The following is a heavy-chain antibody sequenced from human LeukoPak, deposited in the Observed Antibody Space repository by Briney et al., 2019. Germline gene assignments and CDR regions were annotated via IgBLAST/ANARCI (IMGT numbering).Heavy chain of an antibody. Sequence: SDTLSLTCTVSGDSISSYYWSWIRQPPGRGLEWIGYVFHSGISNYNPSLKRRVTMLVERTKNQFSLKLSSVTAADTAVYYCGRHGGATMVRGVLVDGFDIWGQGTMVTVSS. V-gene: IGHV4-59*08. CDR1: GDSISSYY. J-gene: IGHJ3*02. D-gene: IGHD3-10*01. CDR3: GRHGGATMVRGVLVDGFDI. CDR2: VFHSGIS.